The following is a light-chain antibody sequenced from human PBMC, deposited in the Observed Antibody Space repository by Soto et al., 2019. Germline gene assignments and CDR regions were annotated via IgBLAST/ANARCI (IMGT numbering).Light chain of an antibody. V-gene: IGKV1-39*01. Sequence: DIQMTQSPSSLSASVGDRVTITCRASQSISSYLNWYRQKPGKAPELLIYAASSLQSGVPSVFSASGSGTDFTLTISSLQPDDFATYYCQQSYTTPFTFGPGTKWIS. CDR2: AAS. CDR3: QQSYTTPFT. CDR1: QSISSY. J-gene: IGKJ3*01.